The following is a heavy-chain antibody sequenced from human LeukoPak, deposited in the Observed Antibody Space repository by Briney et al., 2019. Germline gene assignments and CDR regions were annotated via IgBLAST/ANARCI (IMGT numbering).Heavy chain of an antibody. CDR1: GFTFSSYG. V-gene: IGHV3-48*04. CDR3: ARAASGGGSYYYYYYMDV. CDR2: ISSSGSTI. J-gene: IGHJ6*03. Sequence: GGSLRLSCAASGFTFSSYGMSWVRQAPGKGLEWVSYISSSGSTIYYADSVKGRFTISRDNAKNSLYLQMNSLRAEDTAVYYCARAASGGGSYYYYYYMDVWGKGTTVTVSS. D-gene: IGHD1-26*01.